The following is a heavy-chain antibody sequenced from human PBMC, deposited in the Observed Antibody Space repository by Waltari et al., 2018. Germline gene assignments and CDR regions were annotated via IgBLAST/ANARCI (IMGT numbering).Heavy chain of an antibody. Sequence: EVQLVESGGGLVQPGGSLKLSCAASGFTFSGSAMHWVRQAPGKGREWVGRIRSKAKSYSTAYAASVKGRFTIPRDDSNNTAYLQMNSLKTEDTAVYYCLYSSSWSFDYWGQGTLVTVSS. J-gene: IGHJ4*02. V-gene: IGHV3-73*02. D-gene: IGHD6-13*01. CDR3: LYSSSWSFDY. CDR2: IRSKAKSYST. CDR1: GFTFSGSA.